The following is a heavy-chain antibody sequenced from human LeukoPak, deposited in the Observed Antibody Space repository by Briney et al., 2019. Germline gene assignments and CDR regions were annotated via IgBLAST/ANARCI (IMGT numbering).Heavy chain of an antibody. J-gene: IGHJ4*02. CDR3: ARGAHYYDTSGYLMPLNY. CDR1: GGSISSYY. D-gene: IGHD3-22*01. CDR2: IYYSGST. V-gene: IGHV4-59*01. Sequence: SETLSLTCTVSGGSISSYYWSWLRQPPGKGLEWIGYIYYSGSTNYNPSLKSRVTISVDTSKNQFSLKLSSVTAADTAVYYCARGAHYYDTSGYLMPLNYWGQGTLVTVSS.